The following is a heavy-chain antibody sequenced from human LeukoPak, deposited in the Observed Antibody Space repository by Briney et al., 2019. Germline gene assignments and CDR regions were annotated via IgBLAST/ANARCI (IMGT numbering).Heavy chain of an antibody. CDR1: GYTFTSYG. CDR3: ARDLRGYCSSTSCYAGAFDI. D-gene: IGHD2-2*01. J-gene: IGHJ3*02. Sequence: ASVKVSCKASGYTFTSYGISWVRQAPGQGLEWMGWISAYNGNTNYAQKLQGRVTMTTDTSTSTAYMELRSLRSDDTAVYYCARDLRGYCSSTSCYAGAFDIWGQGTMVTVSS. V-gene: IGHV1-18*01. CDR2: ISAYNGNT.